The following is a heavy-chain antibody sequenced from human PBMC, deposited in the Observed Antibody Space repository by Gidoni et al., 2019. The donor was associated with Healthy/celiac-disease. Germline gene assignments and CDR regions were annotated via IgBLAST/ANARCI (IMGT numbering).Heavy chain of an antibody. J-gene: IGHJ4*02. V-gene: IGHV3-43*01. D-gene: IGHD3-16*02. Sequence: EVQLVESGGVVVQPGGSLRLSCAASGFTFDDYTMHWVRQAPGKGLEWVSLISWDGGNTYYADSVKGRFTISRDNSKNSLYLQMNSLRTEDTALYYCAKGLTRGGVIVTAFDYWGQGTLVTVSS. CDR3: AKGLTRGGVIVTAFDY. CDR2: ISWDGGNT. CDR1: GFTFDDYT.